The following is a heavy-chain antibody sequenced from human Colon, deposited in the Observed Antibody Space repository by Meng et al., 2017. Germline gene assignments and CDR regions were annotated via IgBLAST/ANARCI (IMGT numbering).Heavy chain of an antibody. Sequence: SVKVSCKASGGTFSSYAISWFRQAPGQGLEWMGGIIPIFGTANYAQKFQGRVTITTDESTSTAYMELSSLRSEDTAVYYCARAGYSPPYYYYGMDVWGQGTTVTVSS. CDR3: ARAGYSPPYYYYGMDV. J-gene: IGHJ6*02. CDR1: GGTFSSYA. D-gene: IGHD5-18*01. CDR2: IIPIFGTA. V-gene: IGHV1-69*05.